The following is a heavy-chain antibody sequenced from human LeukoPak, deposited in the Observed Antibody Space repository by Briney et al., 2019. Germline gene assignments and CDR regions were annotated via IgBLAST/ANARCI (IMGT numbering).Heavy chain of an antibody. CDR2: INHSGST. Sequence: SETLSLTCAVYGGSFSGYYWSWIRQPPGKGLEWIGEINHSGSTNYNPSLKSRVTISVDTSKNQFSLKLSSVTAADTAVYYCARGVQRWLQQYWYFDLWGRGTLVTVSS. V-gene: IGHV4-34*01. CDR3: ARGVQRWLQQYWYFDL. J-gene: IGHJ2*01. CDR1: GGSFSGYY. D-gene: IGHD5-24*01.